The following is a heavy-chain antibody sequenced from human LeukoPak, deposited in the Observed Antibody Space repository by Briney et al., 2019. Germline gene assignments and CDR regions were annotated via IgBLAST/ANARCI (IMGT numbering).Heavy chain of an antibody. Sequence: GGSLRLSCAASGFTFSSYWMSWVRQAPGKGLEWVANIKQDGSEKYYVDSVKGRFTISRDNSKNTLYLQMNSLRAEDTAVYYCARTYGDYVLFDYWGQGTLVTVSS. CDR2: IKQDGSEK. CDR3: ARTYGDYVLFDY. CDR1: GFTFSSYW. J-gene: IGHJ4*02. D-gene: IGHD4-17*01. V-gene: IGHV3-7*03.